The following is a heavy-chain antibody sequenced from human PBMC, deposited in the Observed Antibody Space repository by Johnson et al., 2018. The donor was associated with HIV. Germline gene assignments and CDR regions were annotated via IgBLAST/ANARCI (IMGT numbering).Heavy chain of an antibody. J-gene: IGHJ3*01. Sequence: VQLVESGGGLVQPGGSLRMSCVASGFTFSTYGMTWVRQAPGKGLEWVSAISGTGGTTYYADSVRGRFSISRDKSQDTLYLQMSSVRAEDTAVCYCAKGRGYDYDALDFWGQGTMVTVSS. CDR1: GFTFSTYG. CDR2: ISGTGGTT. D-gene: IGHD5-12*01. CDR3: AKGRGYDYDALDF. V-gene: IGHV3-23*04.